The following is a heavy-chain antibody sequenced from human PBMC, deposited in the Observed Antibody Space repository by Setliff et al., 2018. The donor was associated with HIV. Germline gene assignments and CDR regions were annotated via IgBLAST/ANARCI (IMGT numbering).Heavy chain of an antibody. V-gene: IGHV1-69*05. J-gene: IGHJ3*02. D-gene: IGHD2-2*01. CDR2: IIPIFGTA. CDR3: ARRRGVVPAAMDDAFDI. Sequence: SVKVSCKASGGTFSSYAISWVRQAPGQGLEWMGGIIPIFGTANYAQKFQGSVTITTDESTSTAYMELSSLRSEDTAVYYCARRRGVVPAAMDDAFDIWGQGTMVTVSS. CDR1: GGTFSSYA.